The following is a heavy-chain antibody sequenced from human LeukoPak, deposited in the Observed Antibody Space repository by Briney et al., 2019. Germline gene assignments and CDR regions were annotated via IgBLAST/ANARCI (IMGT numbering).Heavy chain of an antibody. CDR1: GFIFSSYS. D-gene: IGHD3-3*01. CDR2: ISSSSSYI. CDR3: ARDLSPYYDFWSGYQNYNWFDP. Sequence: PGGSLRLSCAASGFIFSSYSMNWVRQAPGKGLEWVSSISSSSSYIYYADSVKGRFTISRDNAKNSLYLQMNSLRAEDTAVYYCARDLSPYYDFWSGYQNYNWFDPWGQGTLVTVSS. V-gene: IGHV3-21*01. J-gene: IGHJ5*02.